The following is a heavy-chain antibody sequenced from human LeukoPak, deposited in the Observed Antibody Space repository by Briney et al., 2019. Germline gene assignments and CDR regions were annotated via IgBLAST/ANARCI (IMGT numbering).Heavy chain of an antibody. CDR2: IYSGGST. Sequence: GGSLRLSCAASGFTVSSNYMSWVRQAPGKGLEWVSVIYSGGSTYYADSVKGRFTISRDNSKNTLYLQMNSLRAEGTAVYYCARDHSQYYFDYWGQGTLVTVSS. D-gene: IGHD6-19*01. CDR1: GFTVSSNY. J-gene: IGHJ4*02. V-gene: IGHV3-66*01. CDR3: ARDHSQYYFDY.